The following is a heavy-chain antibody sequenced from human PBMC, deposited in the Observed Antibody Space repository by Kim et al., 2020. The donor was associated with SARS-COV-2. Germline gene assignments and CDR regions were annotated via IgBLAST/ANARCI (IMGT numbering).Heavy chain of an antibody. CDR2: INHSGST. CDR3: ARGRYSGSYYRWFDP. D-gene: IGHD1-26*01. Sequence: SETLSLTCAVYGGSFSGYYWSWIRQPPGKGLEWIGEINHSGSTNYNPSLKSRVTISVDTSKNQFSLKLSSVTAADTAVYYCARGRYSGSYYRWFDPWGQGTLVTVSS. V-gene: IGHV4-34*01. CDR1: GGSFSGYY. J-gene: IGHJ5*02.